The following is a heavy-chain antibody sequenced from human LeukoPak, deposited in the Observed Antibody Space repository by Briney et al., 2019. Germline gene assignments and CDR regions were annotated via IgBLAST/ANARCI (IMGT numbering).Heavy chain of an antibody. CDR2: ISGSGDRT. CDR1: RFTFNNYA. D-gene: IGHD3-10*01. Sequence: PGGSLRLSCAASRFTFNNYAMSWFRQTPGKGLEWVSAISGSGDRTYYAESVKGRFSISRDNSKNTLYLQMHSLRAEDTAVYYCGKRELWHGSGEDAWGQGTTVTVSS. V-gene: IGHV3-23*01. J-gene: IGHJ6*02. CDR3: GKRELWHGSGEDA.